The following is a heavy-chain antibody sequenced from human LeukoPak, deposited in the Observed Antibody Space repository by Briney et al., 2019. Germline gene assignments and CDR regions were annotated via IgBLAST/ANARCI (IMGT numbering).Heavy chain of an antibody. Sequence: SETLSLTCAVYGGSFSGYYWSWIRQPPGKGLEWIGEINHSGSTNYNPSLKSRVTISVDTSKNQFSLKLSSVTAADMAVYYCARVRGNRGKYFDYWGQGTLVTVSS. J-gene: IGHJ4*02. CDR1: GGSFSGYY. CDR3: ARVRGNRGKYFDY. D-gene: IGHD3-16*01. V-gene: IGHV4-34*01. CDR2: INHSGST.